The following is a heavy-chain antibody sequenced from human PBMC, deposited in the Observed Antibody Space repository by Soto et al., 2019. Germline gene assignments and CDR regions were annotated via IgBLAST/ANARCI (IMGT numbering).Heavy chain of an antibody. D-gene: IGHD1-26*01. CDR1: GFTFSSYA. CDR2: ISYDGSNK. V-gene: IGHV3-30-3*01. Sequence: QVQLVESGGGVVQPGRSLRLSCAASGFTFSSYAMHWVRQAPGKGLEWVAVISYDGSNKYYADSVKGRFTISRDNSKNTLYLQMNSLRAEDTAVYYCAREYDGRELPTFGADYWGQGTLVTVSS. J-gene: IGHJ4*02. CDR3: AREYDGRELPTFGADY.